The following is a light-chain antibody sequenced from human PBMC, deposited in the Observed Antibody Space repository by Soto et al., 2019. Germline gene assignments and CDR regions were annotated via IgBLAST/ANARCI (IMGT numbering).Light chain of an antibody. V-gene: IGKV3-15*01. J-gene: IGKJ1*01. Sequence: EIVMTQSPATLSVSPGERATLSCRASQSVSSNLAWYQQKPGQAPRLLIYGASTRATGIPARFSGSGSGTDCTLTISSLQSEDFAVYYCQQDNNWPPWTFGQGTKVEIK. CDR3: QQDNNWPPWT. CDR1: QSVSSN. CDR2: GAS.